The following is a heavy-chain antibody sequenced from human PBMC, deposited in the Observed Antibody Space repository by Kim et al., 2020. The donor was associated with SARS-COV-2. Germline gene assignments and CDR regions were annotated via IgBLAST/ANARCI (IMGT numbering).Heavy chain of an antibody. CDR2: IIPNSGGT. D-gene: IGHD3-10*01. CDR3: ARDRSVTMVRGVIPPDDY. J-gene: IGHJ4*02. Sequence: ASVKVSCKASGYTFTGYYMHWVRQAPGQGLEWMGRIIPNSGGTNYAQKFQGRVTMTRDTSISTAYMELSRLRSDDTAVYYCARDRSVTMVRGVIPPDDYWGQGTLVTVSS. CDR1: GYTFTGYY. V-gene: IGHV1-2*06.